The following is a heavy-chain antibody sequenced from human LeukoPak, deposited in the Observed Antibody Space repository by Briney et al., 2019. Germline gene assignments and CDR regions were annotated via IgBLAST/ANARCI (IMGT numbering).Heavy chain of an antibody. CDR1: GFTFSSYE. J-gene: IGHJ6*04. V-gene: IGHV3-48*03. CDR3: ARDLGSGELLSDYYYYYGMDV. D-gene: IGHD3-10*01. CDR2: ISSSGSTI. Sequence: GGSLRLSCAASGFTFSSYEMNWVRQAPGKGLEWVSYISSSGSTIYYADSVKGRFTISRDNAKNSLYLQMNSLRAEDTAVYYCARDLGSGELLSDYYYYYGMDVWGKGTTVTVSS.